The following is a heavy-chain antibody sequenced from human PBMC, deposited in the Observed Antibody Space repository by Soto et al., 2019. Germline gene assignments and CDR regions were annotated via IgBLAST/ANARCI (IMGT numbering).Heavy chain of an antibody. V-gene: IGHV4-59*01. CDR1: GGSISSYY. J-gene: IGHJ6*02. CDR3: ARGVGIVGATTWYYGMDV. Sequence: LSLTCTVSGGSISSYYWSWIRQPPGKGLEWIGYIYYSGSTNYNPSLKSRVTISVDTSKNQFSLKLSSVTAADTAVYYCARGVGIVGATTWYYGMDVWGQGTTVTVSS. CDR2: IYYSGST. D-gene: IGHD1-26*01.